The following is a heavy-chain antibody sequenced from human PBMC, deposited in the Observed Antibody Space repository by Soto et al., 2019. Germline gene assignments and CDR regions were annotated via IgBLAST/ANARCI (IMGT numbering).Heavy chain of an antibody. CDR1: GFTFSGYA. V-gene: IGHV3-23*01. CDR2: ISGSGGST. Sequence: GSLRLSCAASGFTFSGYAMSWVRQAPGKGLEWVSAISGSGGSTYYADSVKGRFTISRDNSKNTLYLQMNSLRAEDTAVYYCAKTYYYSSGSRPALYYFDYWGQGTLVTVSS. J-gene: IGHJ4*02. CDR3: AKTYYYSSGSRPALYYFDY. D-gene: IGHD3-10*01.